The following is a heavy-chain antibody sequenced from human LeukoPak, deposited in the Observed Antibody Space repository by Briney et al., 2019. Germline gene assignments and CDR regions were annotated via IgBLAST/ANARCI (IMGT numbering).Heavy chain of an antibody. V-gene: IGHV1-18*01. J-gene: IGHJ4*01. CDR2: ISAYNGNT. CDR1: GCPFDNFG. D-gene: IGHD4-17*01. Sequence: AAVKVSCKASGCPFDNFGLTWVRQAPGQGLEWMGWISAYNGNTHYAQKFPGRLTLTTETSTSTAYLELRSLKSDDTAVYYCARDRVGGDLTGVSLYWGQGTLVTVSS. CDR3: ARDRVGGDLTGVSLY.